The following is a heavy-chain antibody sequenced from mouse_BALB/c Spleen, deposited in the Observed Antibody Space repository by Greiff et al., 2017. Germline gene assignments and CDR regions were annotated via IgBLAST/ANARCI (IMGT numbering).Heavy chain of an antibody. CDR3: ARSGDGYYLPWFAY. CDR2: ISYSGST. Sequence: EVKLQESGPGLVKPSQSLSLTCTVTGYSITSDYAWNWIRQFPGNKLEWMGYISYSGSTSYNPSLKSRISITRDTSKNQFFLQLNSVTTEDTATYYCARSGDGYYLPWFAYWGQGTLVTVSA. CDR1: GYSITSDYA. D-gene: IGHD2-3*01. J-gene: IGHJ3*01. V-gene: IGHV3-2*02.